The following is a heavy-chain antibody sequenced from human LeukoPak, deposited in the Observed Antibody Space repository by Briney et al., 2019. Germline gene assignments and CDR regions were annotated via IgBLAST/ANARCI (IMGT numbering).Heavy chain of an antibody. J-gene: IGHJ6*02. D-gene: IGHD3-10*01. V-gene: IGHV3-23*01. CDR1: GFTFSSYA. Sequence: GSLRLSCAASGFTFSSYAMSWVRQAPGKGLEWVSAISGSGGSTYYADSVKGRFTISRDNSKNTLYLQMNSLRAEDTAVYYCAKGLTMVRGVYYGMDVWGQGTTVTVSS. CDR3: AKGLTMVRGVYYGMDV. CDR2: ISGSGGST.